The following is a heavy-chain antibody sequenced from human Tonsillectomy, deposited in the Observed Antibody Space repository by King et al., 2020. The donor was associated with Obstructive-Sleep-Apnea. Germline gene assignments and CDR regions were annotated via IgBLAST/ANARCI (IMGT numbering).Heavy chain of an antibody. CDR3: CKEGDPWL. CDR1: GFSLSSYW. Sequence: VQLVESGGGLVQPGGSLRLSCAASGFSLSSYWMHWVRQVPGKGLVRVARIYTDGSRTAYVDSAKGRFTISRDNAKNTLYLQMNSLRADDTAVYYCCKEGDPWLWGRGTLVTVSS. V-gene: IGHV3-74*01. CDR2: IYTDGSRT. D-gene: IGHD3-16*01. J-gene: IGHJ4*02.